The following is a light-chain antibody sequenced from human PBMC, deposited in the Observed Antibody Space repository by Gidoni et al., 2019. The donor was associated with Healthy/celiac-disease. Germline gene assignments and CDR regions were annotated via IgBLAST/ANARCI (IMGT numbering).Light chain of an antibody. Sequence: DIVMTQSPLSLPVTPGEPASISCRSSQSLLQSNGYNYLDWYLQKPGQSPQVLIYLGSNRASGVPDRFSGSGSGTDFTLKISRVEAEDAGVYYCMQALHTPRTFGQGTRLEIK. J-gene: IGKJ5*01. CDR3: MQALHTPRT. CDR1: QSLLQSNGYNY. V-gene: IGKV2-28*01. CDR2: LGS.